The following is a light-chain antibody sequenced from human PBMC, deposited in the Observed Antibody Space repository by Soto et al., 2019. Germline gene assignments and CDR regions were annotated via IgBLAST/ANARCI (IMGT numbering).Light chain of an antibody. J-gene: IGKJ1*01. CDR3: QQYGSSPWT. CDR1: QSVTSSY. V-gene: IGKV3-20*01. Sequence: EFVLTQSPGTLSLSPGERATLLCRASQSVTSSYLAWYQQKPGQAPRLLIYSASSRATGIPDRFNGSGCGQDFTLTISRLEPEDFGVYYCQQYGSSPWTFGQGTKVEVK. CDR2: SAS.